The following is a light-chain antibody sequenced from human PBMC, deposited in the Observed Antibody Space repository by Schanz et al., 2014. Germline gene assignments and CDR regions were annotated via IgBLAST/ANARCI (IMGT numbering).Light chain of an antibody. J-gene: IGLJ3*02. V-gene: IGLV2-14*01. CDR2: DVS. CDR3: CSYAGTNTRRWV. CDR1: SSDVGGYNY. Sequence: QSALTQPASVSGSPGQSITISCTGTSSDVGGYNYVSWYQQHPGKVPKLMIYDVSDRPSGVSNRFSGSKSGNTASLTISGLQAEDEADYYCCSYAGTNTRRWVFGGGTKLTVL.